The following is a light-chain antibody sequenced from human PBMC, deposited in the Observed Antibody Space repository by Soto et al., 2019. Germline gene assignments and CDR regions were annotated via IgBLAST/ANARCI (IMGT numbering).Light chain of an antibody. CDR1: SSNIGAGYD. J-gene: IGLJ1*01. V-gene: IGLV1-40*01. CDR2: GNS. CDR3: CSYTTSNPRQIV. Sequence: QSVLTQPPSVSGAPGQRVTISCTGSSSNIGAGYDVHWYQQLPGTAPKLLIYGNSNRPSGVPDRFSGSKSGTSASLAITGLQAEDEADYYCCSYTTSNPRQIVFGTGTKLTVL.